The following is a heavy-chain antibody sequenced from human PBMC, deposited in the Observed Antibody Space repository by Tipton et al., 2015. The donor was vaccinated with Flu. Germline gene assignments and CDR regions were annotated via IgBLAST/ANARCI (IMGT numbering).Heavy chain of an antibody. Sequence: TLSLTCTVSGGSVSDSTSYWNWIRQPPGKGLEWIGYIYDSGSTNYNPSLKSRVRISAETSKNQFSLKLSSVTAADTAVYYCARAFDFWSGFTDSWGQGTQVAVSS. CDR1: GGSVSDSTSY. CDR3: ARAFDFWSGFTDS. D-gene: IGHD3-3*01. CDR2: IYDSGST. J-gene: IGHJ4*02. V-gene: IGHV4-61*01.